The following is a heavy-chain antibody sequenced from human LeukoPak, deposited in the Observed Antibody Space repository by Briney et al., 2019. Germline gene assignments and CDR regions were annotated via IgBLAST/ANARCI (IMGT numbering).Heavy chain of an antibody. CDR3: AREVGYSYGPRYYYYGMDV. Sequence: GGSLRLSCAASGFSFSSYEMNWVRQAPGKGLEWVSYISSSGGTIYYADSVKGRFTISRDNAKNSLYLQMNSLRAEDTAVYYCAREVGYSYGPRYYYYGMDVWGQGTTVTVSS. CDR1: GFSFSSYE. J-gene: IGHJ6*02. V-gene: IGHV3-48*03. CDR2: ISSSGGTI. D-gene: IGHD5-18*01.